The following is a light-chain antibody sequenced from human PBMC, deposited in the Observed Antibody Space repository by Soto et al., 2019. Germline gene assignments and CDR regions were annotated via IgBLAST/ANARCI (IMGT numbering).Light chain of an antibody. CDR1: SSDIGNYNY. V-gene: IGLV2-8*01. Sequence: QSALTQPPSASGSPGQSVTISCTGTSSDIGNYNYVSWYQQHPGKAPKPMIYEVSKRPSGVPDRFSGSKSGSTASLTVSGLQAEDEADYYCSSYAGSNTPYVFGTGTKLTVL. J-gene: IGLJ1*01. CDR2: EVS. CDR3: SSYAGSNTPYV.